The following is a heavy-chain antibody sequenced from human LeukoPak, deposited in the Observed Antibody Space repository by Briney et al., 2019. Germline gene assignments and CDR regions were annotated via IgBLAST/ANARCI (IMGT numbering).Heavy chain of an antibody. J-gene: IGHJ4*02. V-gene: IGHV3-48*01. D-gene: IGHD5-18*01. CDR1: GFTFSSYT. CDR2: ISSRSSAI. CDR3: ARVRWSGYSYRDFDY. Sequence: GGSLRLSCAATGFTFSSYTMNWLRQAPGKGLEWVSYISSRSSAIYYTDSVKGRFTISRDNAKNSLYLQMNSLIAEDTAVYYCARVRWSGYSYRDFDYWGQGPLVTVSS.